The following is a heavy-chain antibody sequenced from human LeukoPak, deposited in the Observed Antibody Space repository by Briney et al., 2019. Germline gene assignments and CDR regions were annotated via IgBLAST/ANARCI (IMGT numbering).Heavy chain of an antibody. V-gene: IGHV3-23*01. CDR1: GFTFSSYA. Sequence: PGGSLRLSCAASGFTFSSYAMSWVRQAPGKGLEWVSAISGSGGSTYYADSVKGRFTISRDNSKNTLYLQMNSLRAEDTAVYYCAHPMVGDLTDYYYGMDVWGQGTTVTVSS. CDR3: AHPMVGDLTDYYYGMDV. CDR2: ISGSGGST. J-gene: IGHJ6*02. D-gene: IGHD3-10*01.